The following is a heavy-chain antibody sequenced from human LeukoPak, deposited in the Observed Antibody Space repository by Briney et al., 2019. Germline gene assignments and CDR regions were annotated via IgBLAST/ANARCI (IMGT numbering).Heavy chain of an antibody. CDR3: AKATVTSCIGAFCYPFDS. V-gene: IGHV3-30*04. CDR2: ISYHGSNK. J-gene: IGHJ4*02. CDR1: GFTLSSYA. Sequence: PGGSLRLSCAASGFTLSSYAMHWVRQAPGKGLEWVAVISYHGSNKHYADSVKGRFTISRDNSHNTLYLQMNSLRAEDTAIYYCAKATVTSCIGAFCYPFDSWGQGTLVTVSS. D-gene: IGHD2-15*01.